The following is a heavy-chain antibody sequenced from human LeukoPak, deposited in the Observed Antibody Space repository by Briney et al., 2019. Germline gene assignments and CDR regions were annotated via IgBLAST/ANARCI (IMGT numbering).Heavy chain of an antibody. CDR1: GGSFSGYY. CDR3: ALLGGSGYDYRPFDY. V-gene: IGHV4-34*01. CDR2: INHSGST. D-gene: IGHD5-12*01. Sequence: SETLSLTCAVYGGSFSGYYWSWIRQPPGKGLEWIGGINHSGSTNYNPSLKSRVTISVDTSKNQFSLKLSSVTAADTAVYYCALLGGSGYDYRPFDYWGQGTLVTVSS. J-gene: IGHJ4*02.